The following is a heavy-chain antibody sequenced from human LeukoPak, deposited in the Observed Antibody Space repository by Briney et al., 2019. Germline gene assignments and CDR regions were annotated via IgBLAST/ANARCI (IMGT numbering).Heavy chain of an antibody. V-gene: IGHV1-8*01. D-gene: IGHD5-12*01. J-gene: IGHJ4*02. Sequence: GASVKVSCKASGYTFTRYDIHWVRQATGQGLAWMGWMNPNSGNTGYAQKFQGRVTMTRNTSISTAYMELSSLRSEDTAVYYCARSIRVATGFDYWGQGTLVTVSS. CDR1: GYTFTRYD. CDR3: ARSIRVATGFDY. CDR2: MNPNSGNT.